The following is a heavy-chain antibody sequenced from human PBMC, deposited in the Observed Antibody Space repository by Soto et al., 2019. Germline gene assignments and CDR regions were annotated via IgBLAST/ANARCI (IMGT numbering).Heavy chain of an antibody. Sequence: EVQLVESAGGLVKPGGSLRLSCVASGFSFNEAWMNWVRQAPGEGLEWVGRIKTSAGGGATDYAAPVQGRFTISRDDSKNAPYLHMNSLRTEDTAIYYCTTGSVEGIWGQGTTVTVSS. V-gene: IGHV3-15*07. CDR3: TTGSVEGI. D-gene: IGHD2-15*01. J-gene: IGHJ6*02. CDR2: IKTSAGGGAT. CDR1: GFSFNEAW.